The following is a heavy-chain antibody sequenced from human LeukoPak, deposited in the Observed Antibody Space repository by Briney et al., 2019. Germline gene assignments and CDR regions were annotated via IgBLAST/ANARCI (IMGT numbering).Heavy chain of an antibody. CDR3: ARSNGYYDSSGYSYYFDY. Sequence: PSETLSLTCTVSGVSVSSGSYYWSWIRQPPGKGLEWIGYIYYSGSTNYNPSLKSRVTISVDTSKNQFSLKLSSVTAADTAVYYCARSNGYYDSSGYSYYFDYWGQGTLVTVSS. V-gene: IGHV4-61*01. CDR1: GVSVSSGSYY. CDR2: IYYSGST. D-gene: IGHD3-22*01. J-gene: IGHJ4*02.